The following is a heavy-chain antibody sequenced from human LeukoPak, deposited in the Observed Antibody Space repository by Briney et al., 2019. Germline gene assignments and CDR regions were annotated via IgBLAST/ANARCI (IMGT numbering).Heavy chain of an antibody. V-gene: IGHV4-34*01. CDR3: TRGLRLGYCSGGSCYYWFDP. CDR2: INHSGST. CDR1: GGSFSGYY. Sequence: PSETLSLTCAVYGGSFSGYYWSWIRQPPGKGLEWIGEINHSGSTNYNPSLQSRVTISADTSKNQFSLNLRSVIAADTAVYYCTRGLRLGYCSGGSCYYWFDPWGQGTLVSVSS. J-gene: IGHJ5*02. D-gene: IGHD2-15*01.